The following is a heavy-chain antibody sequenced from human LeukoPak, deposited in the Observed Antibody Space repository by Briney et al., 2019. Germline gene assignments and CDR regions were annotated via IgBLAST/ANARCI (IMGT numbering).Heavy chain of an antibody. J-gene: IGHJ6*03. CDR1: GGSFSGYY. V-gene: IGHV4-34*01. CDR3: ARRAIYYYYYMDV. Sequence: PSETLSLTYAVYGGSFSGYYWSWIRQPPGKGLEWIGEINHSGSTNYNPSLKSRVTISVDTSKNQFSLKLSSVTAADTAVYYCARRAIYYYYYMDVWGKGTTVTISS. CDR2: INHSGST. D-gene: IGHD2-2*01.